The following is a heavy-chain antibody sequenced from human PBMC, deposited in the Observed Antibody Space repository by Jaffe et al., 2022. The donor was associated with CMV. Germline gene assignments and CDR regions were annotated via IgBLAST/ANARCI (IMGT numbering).Heavy chain of an antibody. CDR2: IYYSGST. J-gene: IGHJ6*03. Sequence: QLQLQESGPGLVKPSETLSLTCTVSGGSISSSSYYWGWIRQPPGKGLEWIGSIYYSGSTYYNPSLKSRVTISVDTSKNQFSLKLSSVTAADTAVYYCARTRSYYYYYMDVWGKGTTVTVSS. V-gene: IGHV4-39*01. D-gene: IGHD2-2*01. CDR3: ARTRSYYYYYMDV. CDR1: GGSISSSSYY.